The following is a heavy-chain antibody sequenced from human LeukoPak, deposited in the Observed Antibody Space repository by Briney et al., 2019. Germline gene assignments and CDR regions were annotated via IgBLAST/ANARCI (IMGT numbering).Heavy chain of an antibody. J-gene: IGHJ4*02. V-gene: IGHV3-7*04. Sequence: GGSLRLSCTASGFAFSSDWMTWVRQAPGKGLEWVANINQDGSGKYYVNSVKGRFTISRDNAENSLFLQMNSLTAEDTAVYFCARDSETFGFGYWGQGTLVTVFS. CDR3: ARDSETFGFGY. CDR2: INQDGSGK. CDR1: GFAFSSDW. D-gene: IGHD2/OR15-2a*01.